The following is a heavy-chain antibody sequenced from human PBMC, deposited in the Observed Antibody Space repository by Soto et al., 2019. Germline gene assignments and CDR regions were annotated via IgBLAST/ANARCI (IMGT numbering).Heavy chain of an antibody. J-gene: IGHJ6*02. V-gene: IGHV3-30*04. CDR1: GFNFSSYA. Sequence: GGSLRLSCAASGFNFSSYAMHWVRQAPGKGLEWVAVISYDGSNKYYADSVKGRFTISRDNSKNTLYLQMNSLRAEDTAVYYCAREPSITPYFGMDVWGQGTSVTVSS. CDR3: AREPSITPYFGMDV. CDR2: ISYDGSNK. D-gene: IGHD3-16*01.